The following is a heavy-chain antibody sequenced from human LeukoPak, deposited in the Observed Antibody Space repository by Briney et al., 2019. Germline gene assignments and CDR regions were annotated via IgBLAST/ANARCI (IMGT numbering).Heavy chain of an antibody. CDR3: ATSLVVPAAPYYYYYMDV. D-gene: IGHD2-2*01. V-gene: IGHV5-51*01. CDR2: IYPGDSDT. CDR1: GYSFTSYW. Sequence: GESLKISCKGSGYSFTSYWIGWVRQMPGKGLEWMGTIYPGDSDTRYSPSFQGQVTISADKSISTAYLQWSSLKASDTAMYYCATSLVVPAAPYYYYYMDVWGKGTTVTVSS. J-gene: IGHJ6*03.